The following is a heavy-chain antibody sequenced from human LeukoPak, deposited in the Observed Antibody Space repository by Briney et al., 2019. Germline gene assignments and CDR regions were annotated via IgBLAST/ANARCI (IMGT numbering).Heavy chain of an antibody. V-gene: IGHV3-21*01. CDR3: ARDSYCSGGRCYPPYYCDY. CDR2: ISGSSSYI. Sequence: GGSLRLSCAVSGFTFSSYSMNWVRQAPGKGLEWVSSISGSSSYIYYADSVKGRFTVSRDNAKNSLFLQMNSLRAEDTAVYYRARDSYCSGGRCYPPYYCDYWGQGTLVTVSS. D-gene: IGHD2-15*01. J-gene: IGHJ4*02. CDR1: GFTFSSYS.